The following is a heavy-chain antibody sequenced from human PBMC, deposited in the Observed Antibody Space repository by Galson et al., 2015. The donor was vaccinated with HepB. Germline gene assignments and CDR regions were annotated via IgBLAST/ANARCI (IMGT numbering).Heavy chain of an antibody. CDR3: ARETSGWYGGY. CDR2: IYSSGIT. CDR1: GGSISNFY. Sequence: SETLSLTCTVSGGSISNFYWSWIRQPAGKGLEWIGRIYSSGITNHNPSLKSRVTMSVDTSKNQFSLKLSSVTAADTAVYYCARETSGWYGGYWGQGTLVTVSS. D-gene: IGHD6-19*01. V-gene: IGHV4-4*07. J-gene: IGHJ4*02.